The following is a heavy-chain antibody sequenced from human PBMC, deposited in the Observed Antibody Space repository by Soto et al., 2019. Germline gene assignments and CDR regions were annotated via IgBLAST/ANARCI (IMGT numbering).Heavy chain of an antibody. V-gene: IGHV3-15*01. J-gene: IGHJ3*02. CDR3: TTPGLVGANEVGAFDI. CDR2: IKSKTDGGTT. CDR1: GFTFSNAW. Sequence: SLRLSCAASGFTFSNAWMSWVRQAPGKGLEWVGRIKSKTDGGTTDYAAPVKGRFTISRDDSKNTLYLQMNSLKTEDTAVYYCTTPGLVGANEVGAFDIWGQGTMVTVSS. D-gene: IGHD1-26*01.